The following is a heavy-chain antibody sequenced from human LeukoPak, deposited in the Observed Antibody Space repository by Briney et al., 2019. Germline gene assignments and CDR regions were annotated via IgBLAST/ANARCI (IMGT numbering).Heavy chain of an antibody. CDR2: ISSNGGST. Sequence: GGSLRLSCAASGFTVSSNYMSWVRQAPGKGLEYVSAISSNGGSTYYADSVKGRFTISRDNSKNTLYLQMSSLGAEDTAVYYCVSSGSYGENFDYWGQGTLVTVSS. D-gene: IGHD1-26*01. V-gene: IGHV3-64D*09. CDR3: VSSGSYGENFDY. CDR1: GFTVSSNY. J-gene: IGHJ4*02.